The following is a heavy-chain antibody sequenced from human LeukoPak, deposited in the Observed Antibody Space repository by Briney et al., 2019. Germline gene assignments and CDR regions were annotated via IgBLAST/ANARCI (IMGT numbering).Heavy chain of an antibody. CDR1: GGTFSSYA. J-gene: IGHJ3*02. D-gene: IGHD3-22*01. V-gene: IGHV3-23*01. CDR2: ISGGVGTT. CDR3: ATKVVTDAFDI. Sequence: SCKASGGTFSSYAISWVRQAPGKGLEWVSGISGGVGTTYYVDSVKGRFTISRDNSKNTLFLQMNSLRAEDTAVYYCATKVVTDAFDIWGQGTMVTVSS.